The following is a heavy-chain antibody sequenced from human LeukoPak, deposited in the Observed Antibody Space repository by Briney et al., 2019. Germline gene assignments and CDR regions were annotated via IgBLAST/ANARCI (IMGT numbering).Heavy chain of an antibody. J-gene: IGHJ4*02. Sequence: ASVKVSCKVSGYTLTELSMHWVRQAPGKGLEWMGGFDPEDGETIYAQKFQGRVTMTEGTSTDTAYMELSSLRSEDTAVYYCATGKQSSISALVDYWGQGTLVTVSS. D-gene: IGHD3-3*01. CDR3: ATGKQSSISALVDY. CDR1: GYTLTELS. CDR2: FDPEDGET. V-gene: IGHV1-24*01.